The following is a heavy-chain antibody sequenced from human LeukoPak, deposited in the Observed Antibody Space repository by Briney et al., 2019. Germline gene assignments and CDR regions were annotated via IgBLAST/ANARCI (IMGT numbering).Heavy chain of an antibody. D-gene: IGHD5-18*01. Sequence: GGSLRLSRAASGFTFDDYAMHWVRQVPGKGLEWVSGISWNSNGIGYADSVKGRFTISRDNAKNTLYLQMISLRAEDTAVYYCARGGYGSHYYYYYYMDVWGKGTTVTVSS. J-gene: IGHJ6*03. CDR3: ARGGYGSHYYYYYYMDV. CDR2: ISWNSNGI. V-gene: IGHV3-9*01. CDR1: GFTFDDYA.